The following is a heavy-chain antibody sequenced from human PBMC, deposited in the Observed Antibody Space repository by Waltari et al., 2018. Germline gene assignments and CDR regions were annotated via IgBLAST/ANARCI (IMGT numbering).Heavy chain of an antibody. CDR3: ARGYNTGWYNS. CDR2: ISYNGNT. V-gene: IGHV4-38-2*02. D-gene: IGHD2-8*02. J-gene: IGHJ5*01. Sequence: QVQLQESDPGLVQPSETLSLTCTVAGYSISNGYYWGWIRLPPGSGLEWIATISYNGNTYYNPSLKSRVTITADTSKNQFSLKLTSVTAADTAIYYCARGYNTGWYNSWGHGTLVTVSS. CDR1: GYSISNGYY.